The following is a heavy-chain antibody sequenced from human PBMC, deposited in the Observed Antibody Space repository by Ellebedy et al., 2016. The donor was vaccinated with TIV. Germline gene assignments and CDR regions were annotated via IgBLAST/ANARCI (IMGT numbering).Heavy chain of an antibody. CDR3: ARNVNYAHDY. J-gene: IGHJ4*02. CDR2: ISISSDLI. CDR1: GFTFSTYT. V-gene: IGHV3-21*01. D-gene: IGHD1-7*01. Sequence: GESLKISXAASGFTFSTYTMDCVRQAPGKGLEWVSSISISSDLIFYADSVRGRVTISRDNAKNSVYLQISSLRADDTAVYYCARNVNYAHDYWGQGTLVTVSS.